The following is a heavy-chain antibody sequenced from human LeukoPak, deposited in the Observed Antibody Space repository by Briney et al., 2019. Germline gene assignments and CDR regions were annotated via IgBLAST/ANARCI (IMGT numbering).Heavy chain of an antibody. CDR3: ASGYCGGDCYSLDY. CDR1: GFTFSSYD. Sequence: GGSLRLSCAASGFTFSSYDMHWVRQAAGKGLEWVSVIGTAGDTYYPGSVKGRFTISRENAKNSLYLQMNSLRAEDTAVYYCASGYCGGDCYSLDYWGQGTLVTVSS. D-gene: IGHD2-21*02. CDR2: IGTAGDT. J-gene: IGHJ4*02. V-gene: IGHV3-13*01.